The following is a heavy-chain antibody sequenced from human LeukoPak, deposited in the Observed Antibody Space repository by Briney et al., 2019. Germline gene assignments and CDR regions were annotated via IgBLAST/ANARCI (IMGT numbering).Heavy chain of an antibody. CDR3: ARQSYATSSPFDY. D-gene: IGHD2-8*01. V-gene: IGHV5-51*01. J-gene: IGHJ4*02. Sequence: GESLKISCKGSGYSLTSYWIGWVRQMPGKGLEWMGIIYPDDSDTRYSPSFQGQVTISADKSIITAYLQWSSLKVSDTAMYYCARQSYATSSPFDYWGQGTLVTVSS. CDR1: GYSLTSYW. CDR2: IYPDDSDT.